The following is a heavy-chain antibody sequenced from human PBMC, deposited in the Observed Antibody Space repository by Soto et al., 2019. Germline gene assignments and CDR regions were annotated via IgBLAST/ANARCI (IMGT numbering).Heavy chain of an antibody. J-gene: IGHJ4*02. D-gene: IGHD2-2*01. CDR3: TTIVVVPAAMAFFDY. V-gene: IGHV3-15*01. CDR1: GFTFSNAW. Sequence: EVQLVESGGGLVKPGGSLRLSCAASGFTFSNAWMSWVRQAPGKGLEWVGRIKSKTDGGTTDYAAPVKGRFTISRDDSKNTLYLQMNSLKTEDTAVYYCTTIVVVPAAMAFFDYWGQGTLVTVSS. CDR2: IKSKTDGGTT.